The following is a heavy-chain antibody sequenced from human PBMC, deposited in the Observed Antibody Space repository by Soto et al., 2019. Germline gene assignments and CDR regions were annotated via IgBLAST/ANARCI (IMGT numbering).Heavy chain of an antibody. D-gene: IGHD3-22*01. Sequence: GGSLRLSCAASGFTFSSYGMHWVRQAPGKGLEWVAVIWYDGSNKYYADSVKGRFTISRDNSKNTLYLQMNSLRAEDTAVYYCARGSRLWYYYDSSGYPDYWGQGTLVTVS. CDR3: ARGSRLWYYYDSSGYPDY. V-gene: IGHV3-33*01. CDR2: IWYDGSNK. J-gene: IGHJ4*02. CDR1: GFTFSSYG.